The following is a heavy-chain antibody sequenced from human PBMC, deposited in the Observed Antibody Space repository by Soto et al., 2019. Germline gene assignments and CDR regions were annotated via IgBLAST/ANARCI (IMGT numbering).Heavy chain of an antibody. CDR3: AKDGEHSSSSGDYYYYGMDV. CDR2: ISYDGSNK. V-gene: IGHV3-30*18. D-gene: IGHD6-6*01. CDR1: GFTFSSYG. Sequence: GGSLRLSCAASGFTFSSYGMHWVRQAPGKGLEWVAVISYDGSNKYYADSVKGRFTISRDNSKNTLYLQMNSLRAEDTAVYYCAKDGEHSSSSGDYYYYGMDVWGQGTTVTVSS. J-gene: IGHJ6*02.